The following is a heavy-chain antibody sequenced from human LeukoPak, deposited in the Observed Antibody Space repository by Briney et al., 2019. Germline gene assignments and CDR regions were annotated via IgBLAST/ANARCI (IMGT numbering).Heavy chain of an antibody. CDR3: ATVLSWFGELAFTVNGVGWFDP. CDR2: FDPEGGER. J-gene: IGHJ5*02. CDR1: GHTLTELS. Sequence: ASVKVSCKVSGHTLTELSMHWVRQAPGKGLEWMGSFDPEGGERIYAQKFQGRVTMTEDTSTDTAYMELSSLRSEDTAVYYCATVLSWFGELAFTVNGVGWFDPWGQGTLVTVSS. D-gene: IGHD3-10*01. V-gene: IGHV1-24*01.